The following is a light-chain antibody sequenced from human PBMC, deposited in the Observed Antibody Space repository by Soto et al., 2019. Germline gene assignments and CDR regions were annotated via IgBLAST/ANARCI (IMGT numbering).Light chain of an antibody. Sequence: EIVMTQSPGTLSVSPGGRATLSCRASQSFNSYLAWYQQRPGHPPRLLIHRASTSATGIPARISCSGSGTEFSLTISSLQSEDFAVYYCQQYSTWHPRYTFGHGTKLEI. V-gene: IGKV3-15*01. CDR1: QSFNSY. J-gene: IGKJ2*01. CDR3: QQYSTWHPRYT. CDR2: RAS.